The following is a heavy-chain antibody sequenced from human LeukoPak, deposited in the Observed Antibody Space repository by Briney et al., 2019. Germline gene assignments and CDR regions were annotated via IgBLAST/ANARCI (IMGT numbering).Heavy chain of an antibody. CDR3: ARNQFLPVAGTSYYYYGMDV. D-gene: IGHD6-19*01. J-gene: IGHJ6*02. CDR2: INHSGST. CDR1: GGSFSGYY. Sequence: SGTLSLTCAVYGGSFSGYYWSWIRQPPGKGLEWIGEINHSGSTNYNPSLKSRVTISVDTSKNQFSLKLSSVTAADTAVYYCARNQFLPVAGTSYYYYGMDVWGQGTTVTVSS. V-gene: IGHV4-34*01.